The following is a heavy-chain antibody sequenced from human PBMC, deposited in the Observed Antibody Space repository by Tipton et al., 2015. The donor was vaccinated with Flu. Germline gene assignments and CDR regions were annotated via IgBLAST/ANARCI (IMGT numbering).Heavy chain of an antibody. J-gene: IGHJ5*02. CDR1: GSSIRSSDYY. D-gene: IGHD4-11*01. V-gene: IGHV4-38-2*02. CDR2: IFHSGNS. CDR3: ARRDYSNYVSEPKNWFDP. Sequence: TLSLTCTVSGSSIRSSDYYWGWIRQPPGKGLEWIGNIFHSGNSNHNPSLKSRVTISVDTSKNQFSLKLSSVTASDTAVYYCARRDYSNYVSEPKNWFDPWGQGILVTVSS.